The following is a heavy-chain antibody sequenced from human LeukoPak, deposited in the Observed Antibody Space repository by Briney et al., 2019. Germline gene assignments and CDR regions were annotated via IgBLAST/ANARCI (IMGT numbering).Heavy chain of an antibody. CDR3: AREAFTMVRGVEVYGMDV. J-gene: IGHJ6*04. Sequence: GGSLSLSCAASGFTFSNYWMSWVRRAPGKGLEWVANIKEDGSEKYYVDSVKGRFTISRDNARNSLYLQMNSLRAEDTAVYYCAREAFTMVRGVEVYGMDVWGKGTTVTVSS. CDR2: IKEDGSEK. D-gene: IGHD3-10*01. V-gene: IGHV3-7*01. CDR1: GFTFSNYW.